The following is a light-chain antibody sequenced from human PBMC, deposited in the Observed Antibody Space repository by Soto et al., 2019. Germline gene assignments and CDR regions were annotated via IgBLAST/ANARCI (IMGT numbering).Light chain of an antibody. CDR3: QQRSKSPLT. CDR1: ESISSY. Sequence: EIVLTQSPATLSLSPGERATLSCRASESISSYLAWYQQRPGQAPSLLIYDASNRATGIPARFSGSGSGTDFTLPIDNLEPEGFAVYYGQQRSKSPLTFGGGTKVEI. CDR2: DAS. V-gene: IGKV3-11*01. J-gene: IGKJ4*01.